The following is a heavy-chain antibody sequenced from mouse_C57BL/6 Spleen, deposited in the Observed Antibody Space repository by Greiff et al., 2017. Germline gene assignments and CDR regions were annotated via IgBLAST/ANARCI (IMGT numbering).Heavy chain of an antibody. CDR3: ARQRAYDSSYDAMDY. V-gene: IGHV5-9*04. CDR1: GFTFSSYT. J-gene: IGHJ4*01. D-gene: IGHD1-1*01. CDR2: ISGGGGNT. Sequence: EVHLVESGGGLVKPGGSLKFSCAASGFTFSSYTMSWVRQTPEKRLEWVAAISGGGGNTYYPDSVKGRFTFSRDNAKNTLYLQTRRLRSEDTAVYYCARQRAYDSSYDAMDYWGQGTSVTVSS.